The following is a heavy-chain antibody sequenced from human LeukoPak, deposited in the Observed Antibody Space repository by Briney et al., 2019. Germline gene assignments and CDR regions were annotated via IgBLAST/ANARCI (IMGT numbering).Heavy chain of an antibody. CDR2: IIPNFGTA. V-gene: IGHV1-69*13. Sequence: ASVNVSCKASGYTFTSYDINWVRQAPGQGLEWMGGIIPNFGTANYAQKFQGRVTITADESTSTAYMGLSSLRSEDTAVYYCARVQGYGDFYFDYWGQGTLVTVSS. D-gene: IGHD4-17*01. J-gene: IGHJ4*02. CDR1: GYTFTSYD. CDR3: ARVQGYGDFYFDY.